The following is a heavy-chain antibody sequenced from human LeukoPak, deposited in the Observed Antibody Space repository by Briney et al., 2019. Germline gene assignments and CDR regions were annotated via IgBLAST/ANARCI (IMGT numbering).Heavy chain of an antibody. Sequence: PSETLSLTCTVSGGSISSYYWSWIRQPPGKGLEWIGYIYYSGSTNYNPSRKIRGTISVDTSKNQFSLKLSSVTAADTAVYYCARDLGGIAAAEPPLGYWGQGTLVTVSS. V-gene: IGHV4-59*01. D-gene: IGHD6-13*01. CDR1: GGSISSYY. CDR3: ARDLGGIAAAEPPLGY. J-gene: IGHJ4*02. CDR2: IYYSGST.